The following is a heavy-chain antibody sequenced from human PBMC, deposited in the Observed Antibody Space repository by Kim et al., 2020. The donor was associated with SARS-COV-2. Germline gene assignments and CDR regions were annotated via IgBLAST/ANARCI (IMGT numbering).Heavy chain of an antibody. V-gene: IGHV3-33*01. Sequence: GGSLRLSCAASGFTFSSYGMHWVRQAPGKGLEWVAVIWYDGSNKYYADSVKGRFTISRDNSKNTLYLQMNSLRAEDTAVYYCARGNIVTGFDYWGQGTLVTVSS. CDR3: ARGNIVTGFDY. J-gene: IGHJ4*02. D-gene: IGHD3-16*02. CDR2: IWYDGSNK. CDR1: GFTFSSYG.